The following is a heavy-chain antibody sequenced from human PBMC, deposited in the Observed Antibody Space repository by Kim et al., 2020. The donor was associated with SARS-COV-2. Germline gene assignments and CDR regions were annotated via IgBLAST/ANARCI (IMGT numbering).Heavy chain of an antibody. D-gene: IGHD3-16*01. Sequence: ANYVQKFQGRVKITADKSTSTAYMELSRLRSEDTAVYYCARGGSWAPFDYWGQGTLVTVSS. CDR3: ARGGSWAPFDY. V-gene: IGHV1-69*04. CDR2: A. J-gene: IGHJ4*02.